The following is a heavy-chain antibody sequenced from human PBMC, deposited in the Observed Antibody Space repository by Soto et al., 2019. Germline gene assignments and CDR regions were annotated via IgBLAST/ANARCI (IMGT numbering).Heavy chain of an antibody. CDR2: INPRSVST. D-gene: IGHD6-19*01. CDR3: VSAGHYYYYMDV. J-gene: IGHJ6*03. Sequence: ASVKVSCKASGYTFTNNYIHWVRQAPGQGLEWMGVINPRSVSTTYAQKFQARLTMSMDTSTSTAYMELSSLRSEDTAVYYCVSAGHYYYYMDVWGKGTTVTVSS. V-gene: IGHV1-46*01. CDR1: GYTFTNNY.